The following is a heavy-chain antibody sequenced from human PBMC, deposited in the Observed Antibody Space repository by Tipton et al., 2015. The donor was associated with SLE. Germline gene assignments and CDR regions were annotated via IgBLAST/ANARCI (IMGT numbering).Heavy chain of an antibody. CDR2: INHTGNS. CDR3: ARDRARGMDV. D-gene: IGHD5-12*01. J-gene: IGHJ6*02. CDR1: GYTFTRYG. V-gene: IGHV1-18*01. Sequence: QLVQSGAEVKKPGASVKVSCKASGYTFTRYGISWVRQAPGQGLEWIGEINHTGNSNYNPSLKSRVTISVDTSKNQFSLKLSSVTAADTAVYYCARDRARGMDVWGQGTTVTVSS.